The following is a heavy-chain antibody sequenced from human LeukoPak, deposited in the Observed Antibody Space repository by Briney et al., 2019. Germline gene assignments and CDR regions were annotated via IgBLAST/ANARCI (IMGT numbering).Heavy chain of an antibody. CDR1: GFTFSSYG. Sequence: GGSLRLSCAASGFTFSSYGMHWVRQAPGKGLEWVAVIWHDRNKKYSADSLKGRFTISRDNSKNTLYLQMSSLRADDTAVYYCGRDESTSGWFAIDVWGQGTMVTVSS. CDR2: IWHDRNKK. V-gene: IGHV3-33*01. CDR3: GRDESTSGWFAIDV. D-gene: IGHD6-19*01. J-gene: IGHJ3*01.